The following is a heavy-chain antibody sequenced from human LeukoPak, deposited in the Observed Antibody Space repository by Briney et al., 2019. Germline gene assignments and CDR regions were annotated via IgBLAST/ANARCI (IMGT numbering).Heavy chain of an antibody. D-gene: IGHD3-16*02. J-gene: IGHJ4*02. Sequence: PSETLSLTCAVYGGSFSGYYWSWIRQPPGKGLEWIGEINHSGSTNYNPSLKSRVTISVDTSKNQFSLKLSSVTAADTAVYYCARGTTKGYDYVWGSYRYSFDYWGQGTLVTVPS. CDR1: GGSFSGYY. V-gene: IGHV4-34*01. CDR2: INHSGST. CDR3: ARGTTKGYDYVWGSYRYSFDY.